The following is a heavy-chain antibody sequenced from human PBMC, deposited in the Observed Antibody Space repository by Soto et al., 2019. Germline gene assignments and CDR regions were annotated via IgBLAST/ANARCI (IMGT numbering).Heavy chain of an antibody. J-gene: IGHJ4*02. CDR3: ARHNDIEQLVSPNFDY. CDR1: GGSISSSSYY. D-gene: IGHD6-6*01. V-gene: IGHV4-39*01. Sequence: QLQLQESGPGLVKPSETLSLTCTVSGGSISSSSYYWGWIRQPPGKGLEWIGSIYYSGSTYYNPSLKSRVTISVDTSKNQFSLKLSSVTAADTAVYYCARHNDIEQLVSPNFDYWGQGTLVTVSS. CDR2: IYYSGST.